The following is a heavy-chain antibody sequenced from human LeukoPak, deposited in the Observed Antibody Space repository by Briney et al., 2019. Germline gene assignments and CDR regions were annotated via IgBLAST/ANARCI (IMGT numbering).Heavy chain of an antibody. J-gene: IGHJ4*02. CDR1: GGSISGSSYY. CDR2: IYYSGST. Sequence: DPSETLSLTCTVSGGSISGSSYYWGWIRQPPGRGLEWIGSIYYSGSTYYNPSLKSRVTISVDTSKNQFSLKLSSVTAADTAVYYCARGTVRPQFDYWGQGTLVTVSS. D-gene: IGHD1-1*01. V-gene: IGHV4-39*07. CDR3: ARGTVRPQFDY.